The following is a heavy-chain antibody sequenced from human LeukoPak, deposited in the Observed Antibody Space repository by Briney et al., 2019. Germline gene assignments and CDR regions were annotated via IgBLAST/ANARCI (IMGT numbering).Heavy chain of an antibody. CDR2: INPGNGAT. D-gene: IGHD2-2*03. V-gene: IGHV1-8*01. Sequence: GASVKVSCKASGYAFTTYDINWVRQAPGQGLEWMAWINPGNGATGYAQTFQDRITVTSDTSTDTVYMELASLTSNDTATYYCARSPQEHGGNCFNHWGLGSLVTVSS. J-gene: IGHJ4*02. CDR3: ARSPQEHGGNCFNH. CDR1: GYAFTTYD.